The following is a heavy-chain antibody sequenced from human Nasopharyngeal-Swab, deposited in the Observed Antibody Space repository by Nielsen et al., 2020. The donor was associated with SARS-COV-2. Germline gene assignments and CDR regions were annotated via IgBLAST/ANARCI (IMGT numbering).Heavy chain of an antibody. CDR2: IGDKAHNYAT. CDR1: GFIFSESA. CDR3: TTDFYFDY. V-gene: IGHV3-73*01. J-gene: IGHJ4*02. Sequence: GESLKISCPASGFIFSESATHWVRQASGKGLEWVGRIGDKAHNYATTYGVSMKGRFTISRDDSSNTAFLQMDSLKTEDTALYYCTTDFYFDYWGQGALVTVSS.